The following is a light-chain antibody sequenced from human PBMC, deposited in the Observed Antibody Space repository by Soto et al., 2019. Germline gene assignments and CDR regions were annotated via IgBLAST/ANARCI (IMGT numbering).Light chain of an antibody. CDR2: DAS. V-gene: IGKV1-5*01. CDR3: QQYKSYSRT. J-gene: IGKJ1*01. CDR1: QSISTW. Sequence: DIQMTQSPSTLSSSVGGRVTITCWASQSISTWLAWYQQKPGKAPKLLIYDASSLESGVPSRFSGSGSGTQFTLTISSLQPDDFATYYCQQYKSYSRTFGQGTKVDIK.